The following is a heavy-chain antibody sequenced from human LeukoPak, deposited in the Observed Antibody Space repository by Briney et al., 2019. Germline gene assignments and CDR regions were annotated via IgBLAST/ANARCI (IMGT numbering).Heavy chain of an antibody. CDR1: GFTVSTNY. Sequence: PGRSLRLSCAASGFTVSTNYMNWVRQAPGKGLEWVSSITGNGGSTYYADSVKGRFTISRDNSKNTLYLQMNSLRAEDTAVYHCARDSGSYLQPTDYWGQGTLVTVSS. D-gene: IGHD1-26*01. V-gene: IGHV3-23*01. J-gene: IGHJ4*02. CDR2: ITGNGGST. CDR3: ARDSGSYLQPTDY.